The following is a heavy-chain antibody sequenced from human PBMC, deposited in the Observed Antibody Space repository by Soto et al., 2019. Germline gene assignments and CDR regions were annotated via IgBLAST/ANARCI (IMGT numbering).Heavy chain of an antibody. CDR3: AKDVSAAGTFWGYYYGMDV. D-gene: IGHD6-13*01. J-gene: IGHJ6*02. V-gene: IGHV3-30*18. CDR2: ISYDGNNK. CDR1: GFTFSGFG. Sequence: QVQLVESGGGVVQPGRSLRLSCAASGFTFSGFGMHWVRQAPGKGLECVSFISYDGNNKYYVDSVKGRFTISRDNSKNTLYLQMNSLRAEDTAVYYCAKDVSAAGTFWGYYYGMDVWGQGTTVTISS.